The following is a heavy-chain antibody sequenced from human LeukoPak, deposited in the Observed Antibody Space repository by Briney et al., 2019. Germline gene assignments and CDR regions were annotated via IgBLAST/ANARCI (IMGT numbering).Heavy chain of an antibody. CDR1: GFTFSDYY. J-gene: IGHJ4*02. Sequence: GGSLRLSCAASGFTFSDYYMSWIRQAPGKGLERVAFIRYDGSNKYYADSVKGRFTISRDNSKNTLYLQMNSLRAEDTAVYYCAKDNDYGDYWGQGTLVTVSS. CDR2: IRYDGSNK. V-gene: IGHV3-30*02. CDR3: AKDNDYGDY.